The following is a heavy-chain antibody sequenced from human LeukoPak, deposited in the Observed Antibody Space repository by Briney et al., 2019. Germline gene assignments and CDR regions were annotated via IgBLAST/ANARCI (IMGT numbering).Heavy chain of an antibody. J-gene: IGHJ5*02. CDR2: MNPNSGNT. CDR3: ARGSHNWFDP. Sequence: ASVKVSCKASGGTFSSYAISWVRQATGQGLEWMGWMNPNSGNTGYAQKFQGRVTMTRNTSISTAYMELSSLRSEDTAVYYCARGSHNWFDPWGQGTLVTVSS. V-gene: IGHV1-8*02. CDR1: GGTFSSYA.